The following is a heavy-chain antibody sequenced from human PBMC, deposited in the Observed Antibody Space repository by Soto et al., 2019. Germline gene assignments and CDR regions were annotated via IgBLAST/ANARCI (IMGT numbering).Heavy chain of an antibody. CDR2: IIPIFGTA. D-gene: IGHD6-6*01. CDR3: ARSKAARLLYYYYYGMDV. V-gene: IGHV1-69*13. Sequence: ASVKVSCKASGGTFGSYAISWVRQAPGQGLEWMGGIIPIFGTANYAQKFQGRVTITADESTSTAYMELSSLRSEDTAVYYCARSKAARLLYYYYYGMDVWGQGTTVTVSS. CDR1: GGTFGSYA. J-gene: IGHJ6*02.